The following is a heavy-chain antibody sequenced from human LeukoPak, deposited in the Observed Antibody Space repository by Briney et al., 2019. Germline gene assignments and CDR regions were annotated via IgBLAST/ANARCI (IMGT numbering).Heavy chain of an antibody. D-gene: IGHD5-12*01. CDR3: ARGPITDIVVMYYFDY. V-gene: IGHV1-3*01. CDR2: INAGNGNT. Sequence: GASVKVSCKASGYTFTNYVMHWVRQAPGQRLEWMGWINAGNGNTRYSQKFQGRVTMTRDTSTSTVYMELSSLRSEDTAVYYCARGPITDIVVMYYFDYWGQGTLVTVSS. J-gene: IGHJ4*02. CDR1: GYTFTNYV.